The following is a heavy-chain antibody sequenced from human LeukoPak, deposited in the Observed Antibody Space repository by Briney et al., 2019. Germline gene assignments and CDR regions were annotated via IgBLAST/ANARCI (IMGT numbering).Heavy chain of an antibody. CDR3: AREDIIPGYHCDY. V-gene: IGHV3-21*01. CDR1: GFTFSSYS. D-gene: IGHD3-9*01. Sequence: GGSLRLSCAASGFTFSSYSMNWVRQAPGKGLEWVSSISSSSSYIYYADSVKGRFTISRDNAKNSLYLQMNSLRAEGTAVYYCAREDIIPGYHCDYWGQGTLVTVSS. CDR2: ISSSSSYI. J-gene: IGHJ4*02.